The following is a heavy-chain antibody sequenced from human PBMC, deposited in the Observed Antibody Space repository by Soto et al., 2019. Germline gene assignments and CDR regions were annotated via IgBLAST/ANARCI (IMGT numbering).Heavy chain of an antibody. Sequence: QVQLVESGGGLVKPGVSLRLSCVASGFTFSDYYMTWIRQAPGKGLDWVSYITTSGGTIYSADSVKGRFTISRDNAKNSLYLQMNSLRAEDTAVCYCGRHHRYGGNAFDIWGQGTRVTVSS. CDR3: GRHHRYGGNAFDI. CDR2: ITTSGGTI. CDR1: GFTFSDYY. J-gene: IGHJ3*02. V-gene: IGHV3-11*01. D-gene: IGHD3-16*01.